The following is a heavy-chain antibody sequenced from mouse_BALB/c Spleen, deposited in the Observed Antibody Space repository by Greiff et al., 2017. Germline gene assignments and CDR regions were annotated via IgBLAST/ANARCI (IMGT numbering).Heavy chain of an antibody. Sequence: QVTLKVSGPGILQPSQTLSLTCSFSGFSLSTYGIGVGWIRQPSGKGLEWLAHIWWNDNKYYNTALKSRLTISKDTSNNQVFLKIASVDTADTATYYCALIYGPYYFDYWGQGTTRTVSS. CDR1: GFSLSTYGIG. CDR2: IWWNDNK. J-gene: IGHJ2*01. V-gene: IGHV8-11*01. D-gene: IGHD1-1*02. CDR3: ALIYGPYYFDY.